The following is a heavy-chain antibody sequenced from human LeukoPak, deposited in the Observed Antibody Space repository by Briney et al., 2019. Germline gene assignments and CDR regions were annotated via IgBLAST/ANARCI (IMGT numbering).Heavy chain of an antibody. Sequence: TETLSLTCAVSGDSISTSNWWGWVRQPPGKGLEWIGEIYHSGSTNDNPSLKSRVTVSVDKSKNQFSLKLSSVTAADTAVYYCASKRHDSRRAAFDIWGQGTMVTVSS. CDR3: ASKRHDSRRAAFDI. J-gene: IGHJ3*02. CDR2: IYHSGST. V-gene: IGHV4-4*02. CDR1: GDSISTSNW. D-gene: IGHD3-16*01.